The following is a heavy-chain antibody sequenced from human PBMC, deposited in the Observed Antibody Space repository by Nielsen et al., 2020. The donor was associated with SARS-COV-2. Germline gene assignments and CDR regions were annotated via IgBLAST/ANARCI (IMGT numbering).Heavy chain of an antibody. V-gene: IGHV3-48*03. D-gene: IGHD6-19*01. J-gene: IGHJ4*02. CDR2: ISSGGSAI. Sequence: GESLKISCVASGFIFSNHEMNWVRQAPGRGLEWVSYISSGGSAIYYADSVKGRFTIARDNAENSLYLQMNSLRAEDTAVYYCARESSGWGQGTLVTVSS. CDR1: GFIFSNHE. CDR3: ARESSG.